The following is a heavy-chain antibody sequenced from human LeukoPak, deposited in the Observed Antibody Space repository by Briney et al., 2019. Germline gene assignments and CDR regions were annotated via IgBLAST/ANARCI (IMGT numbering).Heavy chain of an antibody. CDR1: GFTFSSSD. Sequence: GGSLRLSCAASGFTFSSSDMHWVRQAPGKGLEWVSSISFSSTYIYYADSVKGRFTISRDNAKNSLYLQMNSLRAEDTAVYYCATDLFDYMDVWGKGTTVTVSS. J-gene: IGHJ6*03. V-gene: IGHV3-21*01. D-gene: IGHD2-21*01. CDR3: ATDLFDYMDV. CDR2: ISFSSTYI.